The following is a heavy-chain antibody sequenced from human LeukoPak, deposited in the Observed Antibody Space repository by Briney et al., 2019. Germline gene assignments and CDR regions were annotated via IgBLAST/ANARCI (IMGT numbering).Heavy chain of an antibody. CDR1: GFTFSSYW. Sequence: GGSLRLSCAASGFTFSSYWMSWVRQAPGKGLEWVANIKQDGSEKYYVDSVKGRFTISRDNAKNSLYLQMNSLRAEDTAVYYCARDRHSSSFMFDPWGQGTLVTVSS. CDR3: ARDRHSSSFMFDP. V-gene: IGHV3-7*01. CDR2: IKQDGSEK. D-gene: IGHD6-6*01. J-gene: IGHJ5*02.